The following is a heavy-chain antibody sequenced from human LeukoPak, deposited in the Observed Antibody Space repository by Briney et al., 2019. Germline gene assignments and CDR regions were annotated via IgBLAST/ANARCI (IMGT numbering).Heavy chain of an antibody. V-gene: IGHV4-59*08. CDR2: IYYSGST. D-gene: IGHD5-24*01. CDR1: GGSISSFY. CDR3: ARGDGYNPPFYYYYYMVV. Sequence: PSETLSLTCTVSGGSISSFYWSWIRQPPGKGLEWIGYIYYSGSTNYNPSLKSRVTISVDTSKNQFSLKLSSVTAADTAVYYCARGDGYNPPFYYYYYMVVWGKGTTVTVSS. J-gene: IGHJ6*03.